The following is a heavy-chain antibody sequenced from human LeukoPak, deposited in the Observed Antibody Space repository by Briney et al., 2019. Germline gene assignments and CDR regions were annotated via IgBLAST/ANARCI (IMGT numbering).Heavy chain of an antibody. J-gene: IGHJ4*02. D-gene: IGHD3-22*01. CDR1: GYTLTSYG. Sequence: ASVKVSCKASGYTLTSYGISWVRQAPGKGLEWMGWMSAYNGNTNYAQKLQGRVTMTTDTSTSTAYMELRSLRSDDTAVYYCARDYPYESRASAYFDYWGQGTLVTVSS. CDR2: MSAYNGNT. CDR3: ARDYPYESRASAYFDY. V-gene: IGHV1-18*01.